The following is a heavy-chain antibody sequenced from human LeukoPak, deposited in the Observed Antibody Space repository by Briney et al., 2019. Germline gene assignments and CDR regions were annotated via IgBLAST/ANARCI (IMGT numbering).Heavy chain of an antibody. CDR1: GFSFSTFG. V-gene: IGHV3-30*18. Sequence: GGSLRLSCAASGFSFSTFGMHWVRQTPGKGLEWVSHISKDETNKYYADSVKGRFTISRDTSKNTLFLQMNNLRVEDTAVYYCAKETSYYYYMDVWGKGTTVTVSS. CDR2: ISKDETNK. J-gene: IGHJ6*03. CDR3: AKETSYYYYMDV.